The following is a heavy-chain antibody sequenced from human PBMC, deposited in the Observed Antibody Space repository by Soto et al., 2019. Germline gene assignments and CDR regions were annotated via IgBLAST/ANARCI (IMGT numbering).Heavy chain of an antibody. CDR2: INPNSGGT. CDR1: GYTFTGYY. Sequence: GASVKVSCKVSGYTFTGYYMHWVRQAPGQGLEWMGWINPNSGGTNYAQKFQGWVTMTRDTSISTAYMELSRLRSDDTAVYYCAREKDRVRRYCISTSCLHYFHHWGQGTLVTVSS. J-gene: IGHJ1*01. V-gene: IGHV1-2*04. CDR3: AREKDRVRRYCISTSCLHYFHH. D-gene: IGHD2-2*01.